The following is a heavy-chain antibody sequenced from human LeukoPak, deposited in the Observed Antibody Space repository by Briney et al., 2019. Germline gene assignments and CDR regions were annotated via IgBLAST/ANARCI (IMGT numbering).Heavy chain of an antibody. CDR3: ARDSYASGSTRFDGDY. V-gene: IGHV4-39*07. Sequence: SETLSLTCSVSGASISSGSNYWGWIRQPPGKTLEWIGSIYSSGSTYYNPSLKSRVIIIIDTPKNHFSLTLSSVTAADTAVYYCARDSYASGSTRFDGDYWGQGTLVTVSS. D-gene: IGHD3-10*01. CDR2: IYSSGST. CDR1: GASISSGSNY. J-gene: IGHJ4*02.